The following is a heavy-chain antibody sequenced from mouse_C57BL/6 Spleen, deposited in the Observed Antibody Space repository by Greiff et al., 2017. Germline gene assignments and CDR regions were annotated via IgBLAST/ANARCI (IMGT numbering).Heavy chain of an antibody. D-gene: IGHD4-1*01. CDR3: AKNWDGNYYAMDY. V-gene: IGHV2-5*01. Sequence: QVQLKESGPGLVQPSQSLSITCTVSGFSLTSYGVHWVRQSPGKGLEWLGVIWRGGSTDYNAAFMSRLSITKDNSKSQVFFKMNSLQADDTAIYYCAKNWDGNYYAMDYWGQGTSVTVSS. J-gene: IGHJ4*01. CDR1: GFSLTSYG. CDR2: IWRGGST.